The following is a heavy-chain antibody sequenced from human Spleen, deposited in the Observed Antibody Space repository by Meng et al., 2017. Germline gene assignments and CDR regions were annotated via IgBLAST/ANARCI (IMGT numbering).Heavy chain of an antibody. CDR1: GGSFSGHY. D-gene: IGHD3/OR15-3a*01. J-gene: IGHJ4*02. CDR3: ARGSVKRGPGLVDY. V-gene: IGHV4-34*01. CDR2: INHSGST. Sequence: SETLSLTCAVYGGSFSGHYWSWIRQPPGKGLEWIGEINHSGSTNCNPSLKSRVTISVDTSKNQFSLKLSSVTAADTAVYYCARGSVKRGPGLVDYWGQGTLVTVSS.